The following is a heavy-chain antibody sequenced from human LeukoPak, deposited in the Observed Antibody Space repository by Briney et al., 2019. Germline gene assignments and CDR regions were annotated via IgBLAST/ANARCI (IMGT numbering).Heavy chain of an antibody. J-gene: IGHJ4*02. CDR3: AREDCSGGSCHPDY. CDR2: INPNSGGT. D-gene: IGHD2-15*01. CDR1: GYTFTGYY. Sequence: ASVKVSCKASGYTFTGYYMHWVRQAPGQGLEWMGWINPNSGGTNYAQKFQGRVTMTRDTSISTAYVELSRLRSDDTAVYYCAREDCSGGSCHPDYWGQGTLVTVSS. V-gene: IGHV1-2*02.